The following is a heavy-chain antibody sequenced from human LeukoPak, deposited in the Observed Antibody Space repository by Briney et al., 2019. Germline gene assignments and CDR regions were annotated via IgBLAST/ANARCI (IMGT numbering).Heavy chain of an antibody. CDR2: ISGSGGST. V-gene: IGHV3-23*01. D-gene: IGHD2-2*01. Sequence: GGSLRLSCAASGFTFSSYAMSWVRQAPGKGLEWVSAISGSGGSTYYADSVRGRFTISRDNSKNTLYLQMNSLRAEDTAVYYCAKDAPPRDQLLSHPESEERYYYGMDVWGQGTTVTVSS. J-gene: IGHJ6*02. CDR3: AKDAPPRDQLLSHPESEERYYYGMDV. CDR1: GFTFSSYA.